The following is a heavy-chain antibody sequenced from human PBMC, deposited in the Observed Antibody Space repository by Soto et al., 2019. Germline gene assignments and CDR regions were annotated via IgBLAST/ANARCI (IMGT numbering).Heavy chain of an antibody. CDR3: ARGSSIAGLYYGMDV. Sequence: QVQLQESGPGLVKPSQTLSLTCTVSGGSISSGGYYWTWIRQHPGKGLEWIGYNYYSGITYYNPSLKIRVTISLDTSKNQFSLKLISVTAADTAVYYCARGSSIAGLYYGMDVWGQGTTVTVSS. V-gene: IGHV4-31*03. CDR1: GGSISSGGYY. J-gene: IGHJ6*02. CDR2: NYYSGIT. D-gene: IGHD6-6*01.